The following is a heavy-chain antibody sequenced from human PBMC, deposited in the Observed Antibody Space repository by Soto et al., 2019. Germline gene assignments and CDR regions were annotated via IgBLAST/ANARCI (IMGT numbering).Heavy chain of an antibody. CDR3: ARDRFRGPVRSTIKAMDV. J-gene: IGHJ6*02. V-gene: IGHV1-18*01. Sequence: QVQLVQSGAEVKKPGASVKVSCKASGYTFTNFGISWVRQAPGQGLEWMGGISIYNGNTNNAQNLQGRITLTTDTSTNTVYMALKSLTSADTSGYYCARDRFRGPVRSTIKAMDVWVQRTPVAVSS. D-gene: IGHD3-10*01. CDR2: ISIYNGNT. CDR1: GYTFTNFG.